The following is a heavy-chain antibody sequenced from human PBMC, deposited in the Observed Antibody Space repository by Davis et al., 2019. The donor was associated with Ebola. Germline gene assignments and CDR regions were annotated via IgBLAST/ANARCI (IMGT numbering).Heavy chain of an antibody. CDR2: INHSGST. J-gene: IGHJ5*02. CDR1: GASFSGYS. D-gene: IGHD2-2*01. Sequence: SQTLSLTCAVYGASFSGYSWSWIRQPPGKGLEWIGEINHSGSTNYNPSLKSRVTISVDTSKNQFSLKLSSVTAADTAVYYCARDYIVVVPAAIGYLRTRLVSGWFDPWGQGTLVTVSS. V-gene: IGHV4-34*01. CDR3: ARDYIVVVPAAIGYLRTRLVSGWFDP.